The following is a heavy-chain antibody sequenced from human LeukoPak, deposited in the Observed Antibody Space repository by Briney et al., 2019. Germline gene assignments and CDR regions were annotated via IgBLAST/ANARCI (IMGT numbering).Heavy chain of an antibody. V-gene: IGHV3-21*01. J-gene: IGHJ4*02. CDR3: ARVATRNAISYYDFWSGPFDY. Sequence: GSLRLSCAASGFTLSSYSMKWVRQAPGKGLEWVSSISSSSSYIYYADSVKGRFTISRDNAKNSLYLQMNSLRAEDTAVYYCARVATRNAISYYDFWSGPFDYWGQGTLVTVSS. CDR2: ISSSSSYI. CDR1: GFTLSSYS. D-gene: IGHD3-3*01.